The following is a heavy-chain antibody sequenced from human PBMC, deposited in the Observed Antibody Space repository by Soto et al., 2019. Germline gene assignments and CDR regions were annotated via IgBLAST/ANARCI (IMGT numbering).Heavy chain of an antibody. Sequence: QVQLQQWGAGLLKPSETRSLTCAVYGGFVSSGNYYWSWIRQPPGKGLEWIGEMSHSGGTHFNPSLKRRVTISVDTSKNQFSLKISSVSAAYTALYYCARVERGSATTVVDAFDIWGPGTMVTASS. CDR1: GGFVSSGNYY. CDR2: MSHSGGT. CDR3: ARVERGSATTVVDAFDI. D-gene: IGHD1-1*01. J-gene: IGHJ3*02. V-gene: IGHV4-34*01.